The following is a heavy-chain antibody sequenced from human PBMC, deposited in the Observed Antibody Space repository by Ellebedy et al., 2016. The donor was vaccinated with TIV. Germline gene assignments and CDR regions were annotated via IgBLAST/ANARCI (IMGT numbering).Heavy chain of an antibody. CDR3: ATSIQTGTDYYYYMDV. J-gene: IGHJ6*03. D-gene: IGHD1-7*01. CDR1: GYSFTSYW. Sequence: GESLKISXKGSGYSFTSYWIGWVRQMPGKGLEWMGIIYPGDSDTRYSPSFQGQVTISADKSISTAYLQWSSLKASDTAMYYCATSIQTGTDYYYYMDVWGKGTTVTVSS. CDR2: IYPGDSDT. V-gene: IGHV5-51*01.